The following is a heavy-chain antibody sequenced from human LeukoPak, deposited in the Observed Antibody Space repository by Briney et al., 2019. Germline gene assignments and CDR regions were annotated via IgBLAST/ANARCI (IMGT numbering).Heavy chain of an antibody. CDR1: GFTFSSYA. J-gene: IGHJ6*02. CDR3: AREYSLGAYYYYGMDV. CDR2: ISYDGSNK. Sequence: GGSLRLSCAASGFTFSSYAMHWVRQAPGKGLEWVAVISYDGSNKYYADSVKGRFTISRDNSKNTLYLQMNSLRAEDTAVYYCAREYSLGAYYYYGMDVWGQGTTVTVSS. V-gene: IGHV3-30-3*01. D-gene: IGHD6-13*01.